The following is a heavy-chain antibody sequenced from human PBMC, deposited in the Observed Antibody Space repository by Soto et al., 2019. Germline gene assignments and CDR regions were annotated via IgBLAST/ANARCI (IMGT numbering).Heavy chain of an antibody. Sequence: PGESLKISCKGSGYSFTSYWIGWVRQMPGKGLEWMGIIYPGDSDTRYSPSFQGQVTISADKSISTAYLQWSSLKASDTAMYYCARLLYCDILTVYLGENWFDPWGQGTLVTVSS. CDR2: IYPGDSDT. J-gene: IGHJ5*02. V-gene: IGHV5-51*01. CDR1: GYSFTSYW. CDR3: ARLLYCDILTVYLGENWFDP. D-gene: IGHD3-9*01.